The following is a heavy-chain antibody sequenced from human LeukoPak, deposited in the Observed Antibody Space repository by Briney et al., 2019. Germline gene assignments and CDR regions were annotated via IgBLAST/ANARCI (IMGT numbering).Heavy chain of an antibody. J-gene: IGHJ4*02. CDR1: GFTFSSNY. D-gene: IGHD6-19*01. CDR3: ARVEWLVYYFDY. V-gene: IGHV3-66*03. CDR2: MYSCGST. Sequence: PGGSLRLSCAASGFTFSSNYMSWVRQAPGKGLEWVSVMYSCGSTNYQESAKGRFTISRDNSKNKPYLQLKNRRPEDTAVYYCARVEWLVYYFDYWGQGTLVTVSS.